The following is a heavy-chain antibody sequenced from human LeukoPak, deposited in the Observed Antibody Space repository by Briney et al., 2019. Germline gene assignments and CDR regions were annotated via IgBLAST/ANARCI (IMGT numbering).Heavy chain of an antibody. CDR2: IYYSGST. V-gene: IGHV4-39*07. CDR1: GGSISSSSYY. Sequence: SETLSLTCTVSGGSISSSSYYWGWIRQPPGKGLEWIGSIYYSGSTYYNPSLKSRVTVSVDTSKNQFSLKLSSVTAADTAVYYCAFSTYYYDSSGYYYYFDYWGQGTLVTVSS. J-gene: IGHJ4*02. D-gene: IGHD3-22*01. CDR3: AFSTYYYDSSGYYYYFDY.